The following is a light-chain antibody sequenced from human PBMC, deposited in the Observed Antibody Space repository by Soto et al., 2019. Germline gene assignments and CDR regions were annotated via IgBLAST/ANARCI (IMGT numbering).Light chain of an antibody. J-gene: IGLJ1*01. Sequence: QSVLTQPASVSGSPGQSITISCTGTSSDVGGYNYVSWYQQHPGKAPKLMIYDVSNRPSGVSNRFSGSKSGNTASLTISGLQAEDEADYYCSSYTSSSTRYFFGTGTKVT. CDR1: SSDVGGYNY. CDR2: DVS. V-gene: IGLV2-14*01. CDR3: SSYTSSSTRYF.